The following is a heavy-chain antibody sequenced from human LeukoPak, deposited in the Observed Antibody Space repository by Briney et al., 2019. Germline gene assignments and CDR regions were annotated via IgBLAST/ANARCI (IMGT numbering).Heavy chain of an antibody. CDR3: ARGRGASSVDY. V-gene: IGHV1-18*01. D-gene: IGHD3-10*01. CDR2: ISAYNGNT. CDR1: GYTFTSYG. Sequence: ASVKVSCKVSGYTFTSYGISWVRQAPGQGLEWMGWISAYNGNTNYAQKLQGRVTMTRNTSISTAYMELSSLRSEDTAVYYCARGRGASSVDYWGQGTLVTVSS. J-gene: IGHJ4*02.